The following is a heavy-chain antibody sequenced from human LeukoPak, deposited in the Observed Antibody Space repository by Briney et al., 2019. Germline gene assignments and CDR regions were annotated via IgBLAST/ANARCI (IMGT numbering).Heavy chain of an antibody. CDR3: ARESYSFDSSAYYPLGYFDY. CDR1: GFIVSSNY. CDR2: INSGGST. D-gene: IGHD3-22*01. J-gene: IGHJ4*02. Sequence: PGGSLRLSCAASGFIVSSNYMSWVRQAPGKGLEWVSVINSGGSTYHADSLKGRFTISRDNSKSTLYLQMNSLRADETAVYYCARESYSFDSSAYYPLGYFDYWGQGTLVTVSS. V-gene: IGHV3-53*05.